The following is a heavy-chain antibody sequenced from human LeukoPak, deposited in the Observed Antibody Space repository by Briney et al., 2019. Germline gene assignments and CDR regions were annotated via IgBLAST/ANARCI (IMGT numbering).Heavy chain of an antibody. D-gene: IGHD3-22*01. CDR3: ARLLYYYDTSGFGY. J-gene: IGHJ4*02. CDR1: GGPISSSNW. V-gene: IGHV4-4*02. CDR2: IYHSGST. Sequence: PSGTLSLTCAVSGGPISSSNWWSWVRQPPGKGLEWIGEIYHSGSTNYNPSLKSRVTISVDKSKNQFSLKLSSVTAADTAVYYCARLLYYYDTSGFGYWGQGTLVTVSS.